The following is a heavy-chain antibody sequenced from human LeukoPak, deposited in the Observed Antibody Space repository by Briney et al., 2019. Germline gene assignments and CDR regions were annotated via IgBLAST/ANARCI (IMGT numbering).Heavy chain of an antibody. CDR1: GFTFSNYG. CDR2: ISGGGGTT. Sequence: PGGSLRLSCAASGFTFSNYGMNWVRQAPGKGLEWVSAISGGGGTTYYADSVKGRFTISRDNSKNTLFLQMNSLRAKDTAVYYCAKDREGLSSGYDLEYFDYWGQGTLVTVSS. V-gene: IGHV3-23*01. CDR3: AKDREGLSSGYDLEYFDY. D-gene: IGHD5-12*01. J-gene: IGHJ4*02.